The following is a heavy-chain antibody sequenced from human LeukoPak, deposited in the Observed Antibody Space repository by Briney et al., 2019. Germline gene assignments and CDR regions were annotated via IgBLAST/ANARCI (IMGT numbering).Heavy chain of an antibody. Sequence: GGSLRLSCVASGFMFSDYARSWVRQAPGKGLEWVSSISSSGGTTFYADSVKGRFTISRDNSKNTLYLQMNSLRAEDTAVYYCASTLTGYCSSTSCSGWFDPWGQGTLVTVSS. J-gene: IGHJ5*02. CDR1: GFMFSDYA. CDR3: ASTLTGYCSSTSCSGWFDP. V-gene: IGHV3-23*01. D-gene: IGHD2-2*01. CDR2: ISSSGGTT.